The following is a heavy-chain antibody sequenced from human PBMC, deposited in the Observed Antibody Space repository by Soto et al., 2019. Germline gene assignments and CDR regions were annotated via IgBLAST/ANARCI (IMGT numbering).Heavy chain of an antibody. CDR2: IYWDDDK. D-gene: IGHD5-12*01. V-gene: IGHV2-5*02. CDR3: AHRGRGYSGFVFDY. CDR1: GFSLSTSGVG. Sequence: QITLKESGPPLVQPTQTLTLTCTFSGFSLSTSGVGVGWIRQPPGKALEWLALIYWDDDKRYSPSLKSRLTITKDTSKNQVVLTMTNMDPVDTATYYCAHRGRGYSGFVFDYWGQGTLVTVSS. J-gene: IGHJ4*02.